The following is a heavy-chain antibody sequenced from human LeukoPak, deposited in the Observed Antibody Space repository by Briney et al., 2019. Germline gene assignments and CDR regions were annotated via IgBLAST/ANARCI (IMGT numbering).Heavy chain of an antibody. CDR1: GFTFSSYG. Sequence: PGRSLRLSCAASGFTFSSYGMHWVRQAPGKGLEWAAVISYDGSNKYYADSVKGRFTISRDNSKNTLYLQMNSLRAEDTAVYYCAKVFYGGNSRAFDIWGQGTMVTVSS. V-gene: IGHV3-30*18. J-gene: IGHJ3*02. CDR3: AKVFYGGNSRAFDI. CDR2: ISYDGSNK. D-gene: IGHD4-23*01.